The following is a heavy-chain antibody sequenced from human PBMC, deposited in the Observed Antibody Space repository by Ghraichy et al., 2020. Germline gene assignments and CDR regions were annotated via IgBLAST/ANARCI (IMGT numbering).Heavy chain of an antibody. CDR2: ISSSSSTI. D-gene: IGHD5-12*01. CDR1: GFTFSSYS. J-gene: IGHJ4*02. CDR3: ARDKVRYSGYDCVLDY. Sequence: GGSLRLSCAASGFTFSSYSMNWVRQAPGKGLEWVSYISSSSSTIYYADSVKGRFTISRDNAKNSLYLQMNSLRAEDTAVYYCARDKVRYSGYDCVLDYWGQGTLVTVSS. V-gene: IGHV3-48*04.